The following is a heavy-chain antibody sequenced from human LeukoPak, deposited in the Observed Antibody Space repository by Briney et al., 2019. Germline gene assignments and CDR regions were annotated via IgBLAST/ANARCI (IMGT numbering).Heavy chain of an antibody. D-gene: IGHD1-26*01. CDR1: GFTFSSYW. CDR2: ISYDGSNK. V-gene: IGHV3-30*18. Sequence: GGSLRLSCAASGFTFSSYWMHWVRQAPGKGLEWVAVISYDGSNKYYADSVKGRFTISRDNSKNTLYLQMNSLRAEDTAVYYCAKSPRGIVGATFDYWGQGTLVTVSS. J-gene: IGHJ4*02. CDR3: AKSPRGIVGATFDY.